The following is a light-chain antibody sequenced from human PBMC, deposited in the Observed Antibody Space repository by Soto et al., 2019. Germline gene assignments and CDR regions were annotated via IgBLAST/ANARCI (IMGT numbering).Light chain of an antibody. V-gene: IGKV3-20*01. CDR2: GAS. Sequence: EIVLTQSPGTLSLSPGERATLSCRASQSVSSSYLAWYQQKPGQAPRLLIYGASSRATGIPDRFSGSGSGTDFPLTISRLEPEDFAVYYCQQYDSSPVPFGQGTKVEIK. CDR3: QQYDSSPVP. J-gene: IGKJ1*01. CDR1: QSVSSSY.